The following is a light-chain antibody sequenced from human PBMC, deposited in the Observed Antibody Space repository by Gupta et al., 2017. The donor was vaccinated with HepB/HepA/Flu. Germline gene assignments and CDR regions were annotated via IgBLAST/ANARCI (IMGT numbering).Light chain of an antibody. CDR2: KIS. V-gene: IGKV2-30*01. J-gene: IGKJ2*01. CDR1: QSLVYSDGNIY. Sequence: DVVMTQSPLSLPVILGQPASISCKSSQSLVYSDGNIYLNWFQQRQGQSPRRLIYKISNRDCGVPDRFSGSGSGNEFTLKISSVEAEDVGVYYCMQAKHCPHTFGQGTKMDI. CDR3: MQAKHCPHT.